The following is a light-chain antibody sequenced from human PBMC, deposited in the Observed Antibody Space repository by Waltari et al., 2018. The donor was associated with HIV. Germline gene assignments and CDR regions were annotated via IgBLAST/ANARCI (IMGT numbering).Light chain of an antibody. V-gene: IGLV2-11*03. CDR1: SSDVGGYNY. Sequence: TISCTGTSSDVGGYNYVSWYQQHPGKAPKFMIYDVSKRPSGVPDRFSGSKSGNTASLTISGLQAEDEADYYCCSYAGNYTFVFGGGTKLTVL. J-gene: IGLJ2*01. CDR2: DVS. CDR3: CSYAGNYTFV.